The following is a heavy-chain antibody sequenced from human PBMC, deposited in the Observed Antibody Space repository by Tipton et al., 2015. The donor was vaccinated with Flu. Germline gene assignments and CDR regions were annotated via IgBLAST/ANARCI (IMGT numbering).Heavy chain of an antibody. CDR3: ARIYDSRVDAFDI. J-gene: IGHJ3*02. CDR1: GFTFSSYS. Sequence: GSLRLSCAASGFTFSSYSMNWVRQAPGKGLEWVSSISSSSSYIYYADSVKGRFTISRDNAKNSLYLQMNSLRAEDTAVYYCARIYDSRVDAFDIWGQGTMVTVSP. V-gene: IGHV3-21*01. CDR2: ISSSSSYI. D-gene: IGHD3-22*01.